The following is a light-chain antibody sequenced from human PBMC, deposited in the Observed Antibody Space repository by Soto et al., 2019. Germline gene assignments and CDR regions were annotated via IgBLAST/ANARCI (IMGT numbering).Light chain of an antibody. V-gene: IGLV2-11*01. J-gene: IGLJ1*01. Sequence: QSALTQPRSVSGSPGQSVAVSCTGTSSDVGGYNYVSWYQQHPGKAPKLMIYDVNKRPSGFPDRFSGSKSGNTASLTISGLQAEDEADYYCCSYAGNVYVFGTGTKVTVL. CDR3: CSYAGNVYV. CDR2: DVN. CDR1: SSDVGGYNY.